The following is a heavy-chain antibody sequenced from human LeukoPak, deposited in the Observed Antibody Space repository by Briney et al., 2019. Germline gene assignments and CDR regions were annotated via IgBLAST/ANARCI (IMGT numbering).Heavy chain of an antibody. Sequence: GGPLRLSCAASGFTFSSYSMNWVRQAPGKGLEWVSYISSSGSTIYYADSVKGRFTISRDNAKNSLYLQMNSLRAEDTAVYYCARLYDSSGYIDYWGQGTLVTVSS. CDR2: ISSSGSTI. J-gene: IGHJ4*02. CDR3: ARLYDSSGYIDY. CDR1: GFTFSSYS. D-gene: IGHD3-22*01. V-gene: IGHV3-48*04.